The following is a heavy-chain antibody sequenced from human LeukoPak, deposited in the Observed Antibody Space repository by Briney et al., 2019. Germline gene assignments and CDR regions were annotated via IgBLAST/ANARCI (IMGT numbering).Heavy chain of an antibody. V-gene: IGHV3-30-3*01. Sequence: GGSLRLSCAASGFTLSSYPMHWVRQAPGKGLEWVAVVSSDGSNKYYADSVKGRFTISRDNSKNTLYLQMNSLRAEDTAVYYCAREDRHDYWGQGTLVTVSS. CDR1: GFTLSSYP. CDR3: AREDRHDY. CDR2: VSSDGSNK. J-gene: IGHJ4*02.